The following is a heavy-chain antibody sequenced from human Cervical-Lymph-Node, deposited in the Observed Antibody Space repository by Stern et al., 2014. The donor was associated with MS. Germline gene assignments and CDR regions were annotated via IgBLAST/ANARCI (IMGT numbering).Heavy chain of an antibody. CDR3: ATDGSDSSSWPFDL. J-gene: IGHJ2*01. Sequence: VQLEESGAEVKKPGASVKVSCNVSGYTLTELSMHWVRQAPRKGLEWMGGFDPEDGETIYAQKFQGRVTMTEDTSTDTAYMELSSLRSEDTAVYYCATDGSDSSSWPFDLWGRGTLVTVSS. CDR2: FDPEDGET. V-gene: IGHV1-24*01. CDR1: GYTLTELS. D-gene: IGHD6-13*01.